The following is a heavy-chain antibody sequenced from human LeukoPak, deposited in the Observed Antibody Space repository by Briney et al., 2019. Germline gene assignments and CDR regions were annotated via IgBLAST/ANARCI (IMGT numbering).Heavy chain of an antibody. CDR1: GYTFTSYG. V-gene: IGHV1-18*01. J-gene: IGHJ3*02. D-gene: IGHD3-3*01. CDR3: ARVYYDFWSGYEYDAFDI. CDR2: ISAYNGNT. Sequence: ASVKVSCKASGYTFTSYGISWVRQAPGQGLEWMGWISAYNGNTNYAQKLQGRVTMTTDTSTSTAYMELRSLRSDDTAVYYCARVYYDFWSGYEYDAFDIWGQGTVVTVSS.